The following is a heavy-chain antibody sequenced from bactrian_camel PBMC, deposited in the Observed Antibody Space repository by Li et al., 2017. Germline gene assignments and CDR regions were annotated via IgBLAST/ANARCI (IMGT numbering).Heavy chain of an antibody. Sequence: HVQLVESGGGTVQAGGSLRLSCKSSVSTNCIGWFRQAPGQEREGVAAVDKEGFTSYADSVKGRFTVSRDVANNVLYLEMKDLKSEDSAMYYCAADFGPYCSGSYLARRANFEGQGTQVTVS. V-gene: IGHV3S53*01. CDR2: VDKEGFT. J-gene: IGHJ4*01. D-gene: IGHD2*01. CDR1: VSTNC.